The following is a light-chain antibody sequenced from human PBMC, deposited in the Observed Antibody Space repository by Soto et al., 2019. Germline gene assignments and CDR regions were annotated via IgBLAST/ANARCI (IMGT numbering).Light chain of an antibody. CDR3: QQYGRSPPWT. Sequence: EIVLTQSPDTLSLSPGETATLSCRASQTFSTFFLAWYQQKPGQAPRLLIYSASSRAAGVPDRFSGSGSGTDFTLTISRLEPADSAVYYCQQYGRSPPWTFGQGTKVEL. V-gene: IGKV3-20*01. CDR2: SAS. CDR1: QTFSTFF. J-gene: IGKJ1*01.